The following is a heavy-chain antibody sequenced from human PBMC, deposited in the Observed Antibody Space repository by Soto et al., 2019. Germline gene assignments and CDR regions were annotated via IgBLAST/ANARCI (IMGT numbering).Heavy chain of an antibody. J-gene: IGHJ6*01. CDR2: IIPIFGTP. Sequence: SVKVPCKASGGTFSSYAISWVRQSPGQGLEWMGVIIPIFGTPNYAQKFQGRVTITADNSTSTAYMELSSMRSEDTAVYYCARGPTAARPPLHNKNYYYYYGMDVWGQGTTVTVSS. CDR3: ARGPTAARPPLHNKNYYYYYGMDV. D-gene: IGHD6-6*01. CDR1: GGTFSSYA. V-gene: IGHV1-69*06.